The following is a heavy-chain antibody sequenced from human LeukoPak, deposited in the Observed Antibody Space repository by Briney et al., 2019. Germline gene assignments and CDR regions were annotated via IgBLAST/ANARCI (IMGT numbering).Heavy chain of an antibody. CDR1: GFTFSNAW. CDR2: IYSGGST. CDR3: ARIGYSSGYYAFDY. J-gene: IGHJ4*02. Sequence: PGGSLRLSCAASGFTFSNAWMSWVRQAPGKGLEWVSVIYSGGSTYYADSVKGRFTISRDNSKNTLYLQMNSLRAEDTAVYYCARIGYSSGYYAFDYWGQGTLVTVSS. D-gene: IGHD3-22*01. V-gene: IGHV3-53*01.